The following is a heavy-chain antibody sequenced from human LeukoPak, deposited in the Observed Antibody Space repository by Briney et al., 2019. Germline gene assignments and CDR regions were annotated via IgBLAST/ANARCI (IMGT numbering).Heavy chain of an antibody. J-gene: IGHJ5*02. CDR1: GFTFSSYD. Sequence: GGSLRLSCAACGFTFSSYDMHWVRQATGKGLEWVSGINTAGDTYYPGSVKGRFTISRENAKSSLYLQMDNLRAGDTAVYYCARGLPGEFDPWGQGTLVSVSS. CDR2: INTAGDT. CDR3: ARGLPGEFDP. D-gene: IGHD4-11*01. V-gene: IGHV3-13*04.